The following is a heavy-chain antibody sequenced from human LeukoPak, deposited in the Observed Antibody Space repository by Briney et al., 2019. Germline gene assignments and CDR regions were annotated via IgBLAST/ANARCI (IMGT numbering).Heavy chain of an antibody. Sequence: PGRSLRLSCAASGFTFSSYAMHWVRQAPGKGLEWVAVISYDGSNKYYADSVKGRFTISRDNSKNTLYLQMNSLRAEDTAVYYCARDLMVRGVIYCLDYWGQGTLVTVSS. CDR3: ARDLMVRGVIYCLDY. V-gene: IGHV3-30-3*01. CDR1: GFTFSSYA. CDR2: ISYDGSNK. D-gene: IGHD3-10*01. J-gene: IGHJ4*02.